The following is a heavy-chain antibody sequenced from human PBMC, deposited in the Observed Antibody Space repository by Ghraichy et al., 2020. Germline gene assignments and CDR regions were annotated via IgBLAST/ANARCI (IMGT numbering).Heavy chain of an antibody. CDR1: GGSFSGYY. D-gene: IGHD3-16*01. J-gene: IGHJ4*02. CDR2: INHSGST. Sequence: SETLSLTCAVYGGSFSGYYWSWIRQPPGKGLEWIGEINHSGSTNYNPSLKSRVTISVDTSKNQFSLKLSSVTAADTAVYYCARSWDGGPAPSHPGYYFDYWGQGTLVTVSS. V-gene: IGHV4-34*01. CDR3: ARSWDGGPAPSHPGYYFDY.